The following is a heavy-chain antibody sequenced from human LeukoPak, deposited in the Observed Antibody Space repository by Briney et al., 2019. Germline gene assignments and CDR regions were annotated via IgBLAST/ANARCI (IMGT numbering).Heavy chain of an antibody. V-gene: IGHV4-4*07. CDR1: GGSISSYY. J-gene: IGHJ5*02. D-gene: IGHD6-13*01. CDR3: ARDMGIAAAGTVNWFDP. Sequence: SETLSLTCTVSGGSISSYYWSWIRQPAGKGLEWIGRIYTSGSTNYNPSLKSRVTMSVDTSKNQFSLKLSSVTAADTAVYYCARDMGIAAAGTVNWFDPWGQGTLATVSS. CDR2: IYTSGST.